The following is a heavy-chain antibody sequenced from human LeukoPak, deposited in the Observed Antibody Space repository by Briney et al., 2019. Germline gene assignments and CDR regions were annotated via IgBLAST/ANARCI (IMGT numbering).Heavy chain of an antibody. Sequence: TSETLSLTCTVSGGSISSSGYYWNWIRQHPGKGLEWIGYIYHSGSTYYNPSLKSRVIISADTSKNQLSLKLSSVTAADTAVYYCARAELSHRGYHYGMDVWGQGATVTVS. J-gene: IGHJ6*02. D-gene: IGHD1-14*01. CDR2: IYHSGST. V-gene: IGHV4-31*03. CDR3: ARAELSHRGYHYGMDV. CDR1: GGSISSSGYY.